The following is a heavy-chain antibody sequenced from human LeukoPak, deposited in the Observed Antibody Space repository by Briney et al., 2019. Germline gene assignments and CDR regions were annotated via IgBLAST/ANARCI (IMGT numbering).Heavy chain of an antibody. J-gene: IGHJ3*02. D-gene: IGHD3-10*01. CDR1: GFAFSGSA. Sequence: GGSLRLSCAASGFAFSGSAIHWVRQASGKGLEWVGRIRNKGYNYATSYATSVKGRFTISRIDSKNTAYLQMNSLKTEDTAVYYCGIYRGSGPGGDDAFDIWGQGTMVTVSS. CDR3: GIYRGSGPGGDDAFDI. CDR2: IRNKGYNYAT. V-gene: IGHV3-73*01.